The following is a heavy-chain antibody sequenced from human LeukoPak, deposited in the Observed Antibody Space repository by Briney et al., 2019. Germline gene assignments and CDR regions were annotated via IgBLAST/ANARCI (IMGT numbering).Heavy chain of an antibody. CDR2: IIPIFGTA. D-gene: IGHD1-1*01. J-gene: IGHJ6*02. V-gene: IGHV1-69*13. Sequence: WASVKVSCKASGGTFSSYAISWVRQAPGQGLEWMGGIIPIFGTANYAQKFQGRVTITADESTSTAYMELSSLRSEDTAVYYCARDNEDLGYYYYYGMDVWGQGTTVTVSS. CDR3: ARDNEDLGYYYYYGMDV. CDR1: GGTFSSYA.